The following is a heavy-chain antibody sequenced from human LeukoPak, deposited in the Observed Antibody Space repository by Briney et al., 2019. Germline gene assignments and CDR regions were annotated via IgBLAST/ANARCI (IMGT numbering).Heavy chain of an antibody. Sequence: ASVKVSCKVSGYTLTELSMHWVRQAPGKGLEWMGGFDPEDGETIYAQKFQGRVTTTEDTSTDTAYMELSSLRSEDTAVYYCATFVKFPLHYGDYVPNWFDPWGQGTLVTVSS. CDR1: GYTLTELS. D-gene: IGHD4-17*01. CDR3: ATFVKFPLHYGDYVPNWFDP. J-gene: IGHJ5*02. V-gene: IGHV1-24*01. CDR2: FDPEDGET.